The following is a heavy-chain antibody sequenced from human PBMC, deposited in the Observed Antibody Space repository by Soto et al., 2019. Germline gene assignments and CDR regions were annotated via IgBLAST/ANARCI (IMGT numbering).Heavy chain of an antibody. Sequence: EVQLVESGGGLIQPGGSLRLSCAASGFTVGSNYMSWVRRAPGKGLEWVSIIYSSDNTYYADSVKGRFAISRDTSKNTQYLQMNSLRAEDTAVYFCARGASFSSSYFDYWGQGTLVTVPS. CDR1: GFTVGSNY. CDR2: IYSSDNT. J-gene: IGHJ4*02. V-gene: IGHV3-53*01. D-gene: IGHD6-13*01. CDR3: ARGASFSSSYFDY.